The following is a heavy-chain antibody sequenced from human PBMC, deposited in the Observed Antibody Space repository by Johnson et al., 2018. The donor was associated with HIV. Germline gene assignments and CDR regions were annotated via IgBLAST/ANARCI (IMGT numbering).Heavy chain of an antibody. D-gene: IGHD3-3*01. Sequence: QVQLVESGGGVDQPGRSLRLSCAASGFTFSSYGMHWVRQAPGKGLEWVAVIWYDGSNKYYADSVKGRFTISRDNSKNTLYLQMNSLRAEDTAVYYCTKGRIFGVVMEAFDIWGQGTMVTVSS. CDR1: GFTFSSYG. CDR2: IWYDGSNK. V-gene: IGHV3-33*06. CDR3: TKGRIFGVVMEAFDI. J-gene: IGHJ3*02.